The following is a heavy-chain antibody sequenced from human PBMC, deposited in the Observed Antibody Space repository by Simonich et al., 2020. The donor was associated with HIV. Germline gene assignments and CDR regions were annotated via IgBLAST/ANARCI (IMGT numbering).Heavy chain of an antibody. J-gene: IGHJ4*02. D-gene: IGHD2-2*01. CDR3: ARGFYQRLYYFDY. CDR2: INHSGST. CDR1: GGSFSGYY. Sequence: QVQLQQWGAGLLKPSETLSLTCAVYGGSFSGYYWSGLRHPPGKGLELIGEINHSGSTNYNPALKCRVTISVETSKNQFSLKLSSVTAADTAVYYCARGFYQRLYYFDYWGQGTLVTVSS. V-gene: IGHV4-34*01.